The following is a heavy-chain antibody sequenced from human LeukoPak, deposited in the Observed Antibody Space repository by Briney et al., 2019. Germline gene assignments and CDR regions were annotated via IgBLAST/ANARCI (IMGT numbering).Heavy chain of an antibody. CDR1: GGSFSGYY. CDR3: ARVRGKIAADGRSYFDY. V-gene: IGHV4-34*01. CDR2: INHSGST. J-gene: IGHJ4*02. D-gene: IGHD6-13*01. Sequence: SETLSLTCAVYGGSFSGYYWSWIRQPPGKGLEWIGEINHSGSTNYNPSLKSRVTISVDTSKNQFSLKLSSVTAADTAVYYCARVRGKIAADGRSYFDYSGQGTLVTVSS.